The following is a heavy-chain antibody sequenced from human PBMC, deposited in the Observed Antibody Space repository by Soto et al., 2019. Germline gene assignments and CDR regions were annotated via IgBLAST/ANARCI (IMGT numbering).Heavy chain of an antibody. Sequence: SVKVSCKASGATFSSYAISWVRQAPGQGLEWMGGIIPIFGTANYAQKFQGRVTITADKSTSTAYMELSSLRSEDTAVYYCAREGSSIFGVVTPHWFDPWGQGTLVTVSS. V-gene: IGHV1-69*06. D-gene: IGHD3-3*02. J-gene: IGHJ5*02. CDR3: AREGSSIFGVVTPHWFDP. CDR2: IIPIFGTA. CDR1: GATFSSYA.